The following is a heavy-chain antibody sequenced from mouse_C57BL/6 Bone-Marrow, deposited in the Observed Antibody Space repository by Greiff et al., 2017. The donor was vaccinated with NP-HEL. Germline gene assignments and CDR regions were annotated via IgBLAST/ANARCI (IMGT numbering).Heavy chain of an antibody. CDR3: ARSESYAMDY. J-gene: IGHJ4*01. CDR1: GYTFTSYG. V-gene: IGHV1-81*01. Sequence: VKLQQSGAELARPGASVKLSCKASGYTFTSYGISWVKQRPGQGLEWIGEIYPRSGNTYYNEKFKGKATLTADKSSSTAYMELRSLTSEDSAVYFCARSESYAMDYWGQGTSVTVSS. CDR2: IYPRSGNT.